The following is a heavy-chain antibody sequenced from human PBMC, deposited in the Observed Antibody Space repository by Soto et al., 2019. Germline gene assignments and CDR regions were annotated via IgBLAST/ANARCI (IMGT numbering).Heavy chain of an antibody. J-gene: IGHJ4*02. CDR3: AKVVVAATRHTDFDS. CDR2: IYYDGST. CDR1: GGSINSNNCY. Sequence: SETLSLTCTVSGGSINSNNCYWAWIRQPPGKGLAWIASIYYDGSTYYNPSLKSRVTISIDTSKNQFSLRLRSVAAADTAIYYCAKVVVAATRHTDFDSCGQRTLLTVCS. D-gene: IGHD2-15*01. V-gene: IGHV4-39*01.